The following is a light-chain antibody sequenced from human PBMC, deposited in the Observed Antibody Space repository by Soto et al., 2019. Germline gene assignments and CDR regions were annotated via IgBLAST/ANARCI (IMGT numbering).Light chain of an antibody. Sequence: QSALTQPASVSGSPGQSITISCTGTSSSIGTYNLVSWYQHHPGKAPKLMIYEATKRPSGVSSRFSGSKSGYTASLTISGLQAEDEADYFCCSYAPSGPNVLFGGGTKLTVL. V-gene: IGLV2-23*01. J-gene: IGLJ2*01. CDR3: CSYAPSGPNVL. CDR2: EAT. CDR1: SSSIGTYNL.